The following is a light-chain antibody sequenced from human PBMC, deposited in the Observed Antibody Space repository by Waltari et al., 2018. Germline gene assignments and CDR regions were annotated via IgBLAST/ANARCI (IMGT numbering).Light chain of an antibody. V-gene: IGLV1-44*01. CDR3: SAWDDSLNAWV. Sequence: QSVLTQAPPASGTPGQRVTISCLGSSSNIGSNYVNWYQQLPGTAPKLLIYNNNRRPSGVPDRFSGSKSGTSASLAISGLQSADEADYYCSAWDDSLNAWVFGGGARLTVL. CDR2: NNN. J-gene: IGLJ3*02. CDR1: SSNIGSNY.